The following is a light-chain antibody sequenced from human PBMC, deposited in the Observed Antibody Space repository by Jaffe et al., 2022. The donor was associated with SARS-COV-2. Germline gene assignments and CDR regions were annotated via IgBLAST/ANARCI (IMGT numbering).Light chain of an antibody. J-gene: IGKJ1*01. CDR1: QGISNN. Sequence: DIQMTQSPSSLSASIGDRVTITCRASQGISNNLAWYQQKSGKIPKLLIYGASTLQSGVPSRFSGSRSGTDFTLTISSLQPEDVATYYCQKYNSAPWTFGQGTKVESK. CDR3: QKYNSAPWT. CDR2: GAS. V-gene: IGKV1-27*01.